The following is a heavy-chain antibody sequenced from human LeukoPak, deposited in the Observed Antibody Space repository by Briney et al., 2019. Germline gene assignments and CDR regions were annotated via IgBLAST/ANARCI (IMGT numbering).Heavy chain of an antibody. CDR1: GYTFTTYA. CDR2: INTNTGTP. D-gene: IGHD2-15*01. CDR3: ARAGYCSGGSCNNWFDP. J-gene: IGHJ5*02. V-gene: IGHV7-4-1*02. Sequence: ASVKVSCKASGYTFTTYAMNWVRQAPGQGLEWMGWINTNTGTPTYAQGFTGRFVFSLDTSVSTAYLQISSLKAEHTAVYYCARAGYCSGGSCNNWFDPWGQGTLVTVSS.